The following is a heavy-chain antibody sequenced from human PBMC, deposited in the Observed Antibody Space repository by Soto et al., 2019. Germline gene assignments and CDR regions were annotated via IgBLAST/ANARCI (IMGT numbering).Heavy chain of an antibody. CDR3: ARGVLGPGDYYYGMDV. Sequence: GGSLRLSCEASGFSFSTYSMHWVRQAPGEGLEWVSGIGAASDTYYPVSVQGRFTVSRDNAKKSLYLQMNSLRAGDTAVYYCARGVLGPGDYYYGMDVWGQGTTVTVSS. J-gene: IGHJ6*02. D-gene: IGHD7-27*01. V-gene: IGHV3-13*01. CDR2: IGAASDT. CDR1: GFSFSTYS.